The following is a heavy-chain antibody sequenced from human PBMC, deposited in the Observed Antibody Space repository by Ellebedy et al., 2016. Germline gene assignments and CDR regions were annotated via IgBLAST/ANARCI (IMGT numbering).Heavy chain of an antibody. J-gene: IGHJ4*02. CDR1: GFTSSTYP. D-gene: IGHD5-18*01. V-gene: IGHV3-30-3*01. Sequence: GGSLRLSCAASGFTSSTYPMHWVRQAPGKGLEWVAVVSYDGSNKYYAGSVKGRFTISRDNYKNTLSLQMYSLRAEDTAVYYCARGGDTAMVRGGYFDYWGQGTLVTVSS. CDR2: VSYDGSNK. CDR3: ARGGDTAMVRGGYFDY.